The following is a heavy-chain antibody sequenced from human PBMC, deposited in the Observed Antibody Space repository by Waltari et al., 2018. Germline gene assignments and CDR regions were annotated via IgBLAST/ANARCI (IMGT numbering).Heavy chain of an antibody. D-gene: IGHD3-16*01. CDR1: GGSISSARYY. CDR3: AREGGSPGGFGFDY. Sequence: QVQLQESGPGLVQPSQTLSLPCTVSGGSISSARYYWSWIRQPAGKRLEWIGRIYTSGSTNYNPSLKSRVTISVDTSKNQFSLKLSSVTAADTAVYYCAREGGSPGGFGFDYWGQGTLVTVSS. J-gene: IGHJ4*02. V-gene: IGHV4-61*02. CDR2: IYTSGST.